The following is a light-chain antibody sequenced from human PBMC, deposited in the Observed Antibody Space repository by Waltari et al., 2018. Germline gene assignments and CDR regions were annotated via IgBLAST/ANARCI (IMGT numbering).Light chain of an antibody. CDR2: AAS. Sequence: DIQMTQSPPSVSASVGDRVTITCRASQGIRSWLSWYQQKPGKAPKLLIYAASNLQSGVPSRFSGSDSGTEFTLTISSLQPEDIATYYCQQHNNLPFTFGPGTKVDIK. V-gene: IGKV1-12*01. J-gene: IGKJ3*01. CDR1: QGIRSW. CDR3: QQHNNLPFT.